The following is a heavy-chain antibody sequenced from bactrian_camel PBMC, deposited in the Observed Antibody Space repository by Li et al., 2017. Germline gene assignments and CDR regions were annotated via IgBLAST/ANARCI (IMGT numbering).Heavy chain of an antibody. Sequence: HVQLVESGGGSVQAGGSLRLSCVTTTYSGHCMGWFRQAPGKDREGVAYIAINGGTDYTYSVAGRFTISKDNAKNTLYLQMDSLKPEDTAMYYCAADQWAFGLGNAYRYWGQGTQVTVS. D-gene: IGHD2*01. CDR1: TYSGHC. J-gene: IGHJ4*01. V-gene: IGHV3S68*01. CDR2: IAINGGT. CDR3: AADQWAFGLGNAYRY.